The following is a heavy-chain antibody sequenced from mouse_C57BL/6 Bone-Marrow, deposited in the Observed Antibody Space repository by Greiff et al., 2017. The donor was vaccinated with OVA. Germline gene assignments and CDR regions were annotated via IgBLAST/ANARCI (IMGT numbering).Heavy chain of an antibody. V-gene: IGHV2-9-1*01. CDR2: IWTGGGT. D-gene: IGHD1-1*01. J-gene: IGHJ1*03. Sequence: VQLKESGPGLVAPSQSLSITCTVSGFSLTSYAISWVRQPPGKGLEWLGVIWTGGGTNYNSALKSRLSISKDNSKSQVFLKMNSLQTDDTARYYCARRYYGSSHWYFDVWGTGTTVTVSS. CDR3: ARRYYGSSHWYFDV. CDR1: GFSLTSYA.